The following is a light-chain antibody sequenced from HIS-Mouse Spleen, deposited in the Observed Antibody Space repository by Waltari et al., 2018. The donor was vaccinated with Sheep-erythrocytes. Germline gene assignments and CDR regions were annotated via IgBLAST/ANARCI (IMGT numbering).Light chain of an antibody. V-gene: IGLV3-1*01. J-gene: IGLJ2*01. CDR2: QDS. CDR3: QAWDSSTAV. Sequence: SYELTQPPSVSVSPGQTASLTCSGDKLGDKYACWYEQKPGHSPELVIYQDSKRHSGIPERFSGSNSGNTATLTISGTQAMDEADYYCQAWDSSTAVFGGGTKLTVL. CDR1: KLGDKY.